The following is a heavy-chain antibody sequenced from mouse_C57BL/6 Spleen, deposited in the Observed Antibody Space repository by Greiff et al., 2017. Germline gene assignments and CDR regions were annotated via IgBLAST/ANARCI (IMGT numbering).Heavy chain of an antibody. V-gene: IGHV1-52*01. CDR3: AIPYDYLYAMDY. D-gene: IGHD2-4*01. CDR1: GYTFTSYW. J-gene: IGHJ4*01. Sequence: QVQLQQSGAELVRPGSSVKLSCKASGYTFTSYWMHWVKQRPIQGLEWIGNIDPSDSETHYNQKFKDKATLTVDKSSSTAYMQLSSLTSEDSAVYYCAIPYDYLYAMDYWGQGTSVTVSS. CDR2: IDPSDSET.